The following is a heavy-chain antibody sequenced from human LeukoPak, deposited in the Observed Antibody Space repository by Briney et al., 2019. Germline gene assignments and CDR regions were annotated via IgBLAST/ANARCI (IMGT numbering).Heavy chain of an antibody. J-gene: IGHJ6*02. CDR1: GFTFSSYW. D-gene: IGHD6-13*01. Sequence: PGGSLRLSCAASGFTFSSYWMSWVRQAPGKGLEWVANIKQDGSEKYYVDSVKGRFTISRDNAKNSLYLQMNSLRAEDTAVYYCARDQRSSSWHSHYYYYGMDVWGQGTTVTVSS. V-gene: IGHV3-7*01. CDR2: IKQDGSEK. CDR3: ARDQRSSSWHSHYYYYGMDV.